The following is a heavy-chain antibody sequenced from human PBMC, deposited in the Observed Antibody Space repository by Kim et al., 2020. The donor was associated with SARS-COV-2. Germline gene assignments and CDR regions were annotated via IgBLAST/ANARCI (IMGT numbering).Heavy chain of an antibody. J-gene: IGHJ4*02. V-gene: IGHV3-7*01. CDR3: ARATTFGELFYFDY. Sequence: VDSVTGRFTISRDNAKNSLYLQMNSLRAEDTAVYYCARATTFGELFYFDYWGQGTLVTVSS. D-gene: IGHD3-10*01.